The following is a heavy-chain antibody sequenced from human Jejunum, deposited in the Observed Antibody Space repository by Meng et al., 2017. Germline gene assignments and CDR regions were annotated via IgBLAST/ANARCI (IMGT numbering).Heavy chain of an antibody. CDR3: ARDREPSSYYGLDV. CDR1: GFNFSRRW. V-gene: IGHV3-7*01. J-gene: IGHJ6*02. CDR2: IKEDGSGK. D-gene: IGHD1-14*01. Sequence: GGSLRLSCATSGFNFSRRWMSWVRQAPGKGLEWVANIKEDGSGKYYVDSVKGRFTISRDNAKNSLYLQMDSLRAEDTAIYYCARDREPSSYYGLDVWGQGTTVTVSS.